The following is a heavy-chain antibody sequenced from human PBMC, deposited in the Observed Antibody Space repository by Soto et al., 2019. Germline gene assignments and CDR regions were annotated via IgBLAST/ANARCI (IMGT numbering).Heavy chain of an antibody. CDR2: IYYSGST. D-gene: IGHD3-3*01. Sequence: QLQLQESGPGLVKPSETLSLTCTVSGGSISSSSYYWGWIRQPPGKGLEWIGSIYYSGSTYYNPSLKSRVTISVSTSKNHVSRKLRSVTDADTAVYSCARQLNGSYYDFWSGYLNWFDPWGQGTLVTVSS. CDR3: ARQLNGSYYDFWSGYLNWFDP. V-gene: IGHV4-39*01. J-gene: IGHJ5*02. CDR1: GGSISSSSYY.